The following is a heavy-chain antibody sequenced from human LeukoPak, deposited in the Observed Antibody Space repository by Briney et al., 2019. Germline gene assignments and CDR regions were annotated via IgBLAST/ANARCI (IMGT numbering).Heavy chain of an antibody. CDR1: GGSISSYF. CDR3: ARDSNSHLYSYFSMDV. CDR2: IYYSGST. Sequence: EPSETLSLTCTVSGGSISSYFWSWIRQPPGKGLEWIGYIYYSGSTNYNPSLKSRVTISVDSSQNQFSLNLKSVTAADTAVYYRARDSNSHLYSYFSMDVWGKGTTVTVSS. D-gene: IGHD4-11*01. V-gene: IGHV4-59*01. J-gene: IGHJ6*03.